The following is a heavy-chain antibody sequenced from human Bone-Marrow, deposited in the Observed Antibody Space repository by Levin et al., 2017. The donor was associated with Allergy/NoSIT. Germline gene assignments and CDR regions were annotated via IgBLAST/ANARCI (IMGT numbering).Heavy chain of an antibody. CDR1: GFTFSSYG. J-gene: IGHJ4*02. Sequence: HAGGSLRLSCAASGFTFSSYGMHWVRKAPGKGLEWVAVISDDGSNKDYADSGKGRFTISRDNSKNTLYLQMNRLRTEDTAMYHCAKDLNYGDYIFYFDYWGQGTLVTVSS. D-gene: IGHD4-17*01. V-gene: IGHV3-30*18. CDR3: AKDLNYGDYIFYFDY. CDR2: ISDDGSNK.